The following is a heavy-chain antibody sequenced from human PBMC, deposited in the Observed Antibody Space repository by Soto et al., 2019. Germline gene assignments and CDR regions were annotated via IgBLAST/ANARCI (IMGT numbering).Heavy chain of an antibody. Sequence: GGSLRLSCAASGFTFDDYARHWVRQAPGKGLEWVSGISWNSGSIGYADSVKGRFTISRDNAKNSLYLQMNSLRAEDTALYYCAKDNCSGGSCYPGGWFDPWGQGTLVTVYS. CDR3: AKDNCSGGSCYPGGWFDP. J-gene: IGHJ5*02. D-gene: IGHD2-15*01. CDR1: GFTFDDYA. V-gene: IGHV3-9*01. CDR2: ISWNSGSI.